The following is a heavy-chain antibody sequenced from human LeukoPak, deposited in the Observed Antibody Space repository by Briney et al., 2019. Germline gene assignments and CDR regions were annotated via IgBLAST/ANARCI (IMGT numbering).Heavy chain of an antibody. CDR3: AKVEYSSSWQKGYFDY. V-gene: IGHV3-30*02. D-gene: IGHD6-13*01. CDR2: IRYDGSNK. CDR1: GFTFSSYG. Sequence: GRSLRLSCAASGFTFSSYGMNWVRQAPGKGLEWVAFIRYDGSNKYYADSVKGRFTISRDNSKNTLYLQMNSLRAEDTAVYYCAKVEYSSSWQKGYFDYWGQGTLVTVSS. J-gene: IGHJ4*02.